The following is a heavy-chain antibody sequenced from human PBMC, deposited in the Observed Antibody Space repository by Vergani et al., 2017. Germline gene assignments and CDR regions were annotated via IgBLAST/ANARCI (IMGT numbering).Heavy chain of an antibody. Sequence: QVQLVQSGAEVQKPGASVKVSCKASGYTFTGYYMHWVRQAPGQGLEWMGWINPNSGGTNYAQKFQGRVTMTRDTSISTAYMELSSPRSEDTAVYYCARQRITMVRGVINDYYYMDVWGKGTTVTVSS. CDR3: ARQRITMVRGVINDYYYMDV. CDR1: GYTFTGYY. J-gene: IGHJ6*03. D-gene: IGHD3-10*01. CDR2: INPNSGGT. V-gene: IGHV1-2*02.